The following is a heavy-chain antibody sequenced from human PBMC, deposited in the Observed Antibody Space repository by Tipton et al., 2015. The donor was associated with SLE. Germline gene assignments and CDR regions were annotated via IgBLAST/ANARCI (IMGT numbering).Heavy chain of an antibody. CDR2: ISYDGSNK. CDR3: AISLYSSPDY. D-gene: IGHD6-13*01. J-gene: IGHJ4*02. Sequence: SLRLSCAASGFTFSSYAMHWVRQAPGKGLEWVAVISYDGSNKYYADSVKGRFTISRDNSKNTLYLQMNSLRAEDTAVYYCAISLYSSPDYWGQGPLVTVSS. CDR1: GFTFSSYA. V-gene: IGHV3-30*04.